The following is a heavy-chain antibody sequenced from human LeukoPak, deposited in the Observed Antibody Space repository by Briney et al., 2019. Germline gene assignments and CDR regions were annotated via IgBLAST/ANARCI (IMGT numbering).Heavy chain of an antibody. V-gene: IGHV1-69*13. CDR2: IIPIFGTA. J-gene: IGHJ5*02. Sequence: ASVKVSCKASGGTFSSYVITWVRQAPGQGLEWMGGIIPIFGTANYAQKFQGRVTVTADESTSTAYMELSSLRSEDTAVYYCARDQTLDCSSTSCPRWFDPWGQGTLVTVSS. D-gene: IGHD2-2*01. CDR3: ARDQTLDCSSTSCPRWFDP. CDR1: GGTFSSYV.